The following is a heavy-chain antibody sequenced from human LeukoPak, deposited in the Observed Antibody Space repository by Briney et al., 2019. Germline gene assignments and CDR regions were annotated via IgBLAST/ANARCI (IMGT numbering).Heavy chain of an antibody. J-gene: IGHJ4*02. CDR2: ISSSGSTI. D-gene: IGHD3-22*01. CDR1: GFTFSDYY. V-gene: IGHV3-11*04. CDR3: ARDYRDYDSSGYYFY. Sequence: GGSLRLSCAASGFTFSDYYMSWIRQAPGKGLEWVSYISSSGSTIYYADSVKGRFTISRDNAKNSLYLQMNSLRAEDTAAYYCARDYRDYDSSGYYFYWGQGTLVTVSS.